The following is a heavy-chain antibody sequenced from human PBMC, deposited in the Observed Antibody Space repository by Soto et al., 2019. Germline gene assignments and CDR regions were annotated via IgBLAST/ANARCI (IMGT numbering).Heavy chain of an antibody. Sequence: SETLSLTCSGSGGSISSNYWSWIRLPAGKGLEWIGRIYYNGNTNYNPSLKSRVTMSVDTSKNQFSLNLSSVTAADTAMYYCARERAPEWLRYLDYWGLGTLVTVSS. CDR3: ARERAPEWLRYLDY. CDR2: IYYNGNT. CDR1: GGSISSNY. V-gene: IGHV4-4*07. J-gene: IGHJ4*01. D-gene: IGHD5-12*01.